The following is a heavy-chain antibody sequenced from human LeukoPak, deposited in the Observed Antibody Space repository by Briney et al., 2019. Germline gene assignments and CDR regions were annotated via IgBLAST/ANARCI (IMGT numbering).Heavy chain of an antibody. D-gene: IGHD3-10*01. J-gene: IGHJ6*03. CDR2: ISSSGSTI. CDR1: GFTFSDYY. CDR3: ARDQVVRGVIDYYYYMDV. Sequence: PGGSLRLSCAASGFTFSDYYMSWIRQAPGKGLEWVSYISSSGSTIYYADSVKGRFTISRDNAKNSLYLQMNSLRAEDTAVYYCARDQVVRGVIDYYYYMDVWGKGTTDTVSS. V-gene: IGHV3-11*04.